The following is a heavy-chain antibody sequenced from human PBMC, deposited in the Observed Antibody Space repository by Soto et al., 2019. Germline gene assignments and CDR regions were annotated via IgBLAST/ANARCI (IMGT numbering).Heavy chain of an antibody. Sequence: EVHLVESEGGLVQPGGSLRLSCVASGFAFDAYWMHWVRQVPGEGPVWVSRIDYDGTTTTYADSVKGRFTISRDNAKNTLYLQMNSLRAEDTGVYYCTRGPRPSSAGTGAYWGQGTLVTVSS. J-gene: IGHJ4*02. CDR3: TRGPRPSSAGTGAY. D-gene: IGHD6-13*01. CDR1: GFAFDAYW. V-gene: IGHV3-74*01. CDR2: IDYDGTTT.